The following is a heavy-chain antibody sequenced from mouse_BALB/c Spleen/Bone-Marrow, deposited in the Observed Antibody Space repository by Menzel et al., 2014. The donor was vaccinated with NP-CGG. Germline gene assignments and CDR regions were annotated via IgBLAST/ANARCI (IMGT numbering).Heavy chain of an antibody. CDR2: IDPANGNT. Sequence: VRLQQSGAELVKPGASVKLSCTASGFNIKDTYMHWVKQRPEQGLEWIGRIDPANGNTKYDPKFQGKATITADTSSNTAYLQLSSLTSEDTAVYYCARWEYYAMDYWGQRTSVTVSS. D-gene: IGHD4-1*01. CDR1: GFNIKDTY. J-gene: IGHJ4*01. V-gene: IGHV14-3*02. CDR3: ARWEYYAMDY.